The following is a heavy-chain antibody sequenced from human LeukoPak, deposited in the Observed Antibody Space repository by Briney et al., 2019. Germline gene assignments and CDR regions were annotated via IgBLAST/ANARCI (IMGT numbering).Heavy chain of an antibody. V-gene: IGHV3-33*01. J-gene: IGHJ4*02. Sequence: GGSLRLSCAASGFTFSSYGMPRVRQAPGKGLEWVAVIWYDGSNKYYADSVKGRFTISRDNSKNTLYLQMNSLRAEDTAVYYCARERVAAAGFDYWGQGTLVTVSS. CDR1: GFTFSSYG. CDR2: IWYDGSNK. D-gene: IGHD6-13*01. CDR3: ARERVAAAGFDY.